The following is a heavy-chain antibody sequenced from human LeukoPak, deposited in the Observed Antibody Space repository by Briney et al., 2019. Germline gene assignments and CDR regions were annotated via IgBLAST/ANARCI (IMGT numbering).Heavy chain of an antibody. Sequence: GGSLRLSCAASGFTFSSYGMHWVRQAPGKGLEWVAFIRYDGSNKYYADSVKGRFTISRDNSKNALYLQMNSLRAEDTAVYYCATSNRITGKGYYYYYYMDVWGKGTTVTVSS. V-gene: IGHV3-30*02. D-gene: IGHD1-20*01. J-gene: IGHJ6*03. CDR3: ATSNRITGKGYYYYYYMDV. CDR1: GFTFSSYG. CDR2: IRYDGSNK.